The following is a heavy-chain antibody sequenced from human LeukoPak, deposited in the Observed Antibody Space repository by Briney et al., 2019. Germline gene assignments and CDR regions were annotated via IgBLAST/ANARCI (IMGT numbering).Heavy chain of an antibody. D-gene: IGHD6-19*01. CDR2: IYPGGSDT. J-gene: IGHJ4*02. CDR1: GYSFTSYW. CDR3: ARHRASVAGNFDY. V-gene: IGHV5-51*01. Sequence: GESLKISCKGSGYSFTSYWIGWVRQLPGKGLEWMGIIYPGGSDTRYSPSFQGQVTISADKSISTAYLQWSSLKASDTAMYYCARHRASVAGNFDYWGQGTLVTVSS.